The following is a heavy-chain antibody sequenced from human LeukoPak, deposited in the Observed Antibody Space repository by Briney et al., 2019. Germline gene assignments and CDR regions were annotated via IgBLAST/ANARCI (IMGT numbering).Heavy chain of an antibody. D-gene: IGHD5-12*01. J-gene: IGHJ4*02. V-gene: IGHV1-46*01. CDR1: GYTFTSYY. CDR2: INPSGGST. Sequence: ASVKVSCKASGYTFTSYYMYWVRQAPGQGLEWMGIINPSGGSTSYAQKFQGRVTMTRDTSTSTVYMELSSLRSEDTAVYYCARAPGGYEFDYWGQGTLVTVSS. CDR3: ARAPGGYEFDY.